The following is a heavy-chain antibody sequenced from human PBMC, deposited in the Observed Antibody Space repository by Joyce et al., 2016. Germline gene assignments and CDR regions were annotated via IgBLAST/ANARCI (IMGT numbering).Heavy chain of an antibody. CDR2: ISYDGSNK. J-gene: IGHJ4*02. CDR1: GFTFSNYG. CDR3: AGGILTGYFDY. D-gene: IGHD3-9*01. V-gene: IGHV3-30*03. Sequence: QGQLVESGGGVVQPGRSLRLSCAASGFTFSNYGVHWVRQAPGKGLEWVGVISYDGSNKHYVDSVKRRFAISRANAKNTRYLQMNSQRAEDTAVYYCAGGILTGYFDYWGQGTLVTVSS.